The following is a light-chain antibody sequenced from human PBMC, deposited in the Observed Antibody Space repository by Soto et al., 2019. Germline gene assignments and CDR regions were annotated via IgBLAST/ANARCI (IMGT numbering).Light chain of an antibody. CDR2: GVN. Sequence: QSALTQPRSVSGSPGQSVTIFCTGTTNDVGGYNYVSWYQQHPVKAPKLMIFGVNKRPSGVPDRFSGSKSGNTASLTISGLQAEDEGDYYCCSYLGTYTPNWVFGGGTKVTVL. J-gene: IGLJ3*02. V-gene: IGLV2-11*01. CDR1: TNDVGGYNY. CDR3: CSYLGTYTPNWV.